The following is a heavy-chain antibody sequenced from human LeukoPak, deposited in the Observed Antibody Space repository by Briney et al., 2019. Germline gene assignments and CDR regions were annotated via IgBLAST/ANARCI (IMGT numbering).Heavy chain of an antibody. D-gene: IGHD3-22*01. Sequence: SETLSLTCTVSGGSIRSSSYYWGWIRQPPGKGLEWIGSIYYSGSTYYNPSLKSRVTISLDTSRNQFSLKLSSVTAADTAVYYCARDSNTMIQPWGQGTLVTVSS. CDR2: IYYSGST. J-gene: IGHJ5*02. CDR1: GGSIRSSSYY. CDR3: ARDSNTMIQP. V-gene: IGHV4-39*07.